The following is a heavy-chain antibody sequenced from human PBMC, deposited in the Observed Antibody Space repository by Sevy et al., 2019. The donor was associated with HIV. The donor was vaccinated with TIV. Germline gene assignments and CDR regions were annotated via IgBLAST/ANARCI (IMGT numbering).Heavy chain of an antibody. V-gene: IGHV3-73*01. CDR3: VRQWGERSNGISFYYHLDV. Sequence: GGSLRLSCVSSGLTFSGSAIHWVRQASGKGPEWVGHIRGKPNSYATVYTASMKGRFTISRDDSKNTAYLQVNSLKTEETAVYYCVRQWGERSNGISFYYHLDVWGKATTVTVSS. CDR2: IRGKPNSYAT. J-gene: IGHJ6*03. D-gene: IGHD3-16*01. CDR1: GLTFSGSA.